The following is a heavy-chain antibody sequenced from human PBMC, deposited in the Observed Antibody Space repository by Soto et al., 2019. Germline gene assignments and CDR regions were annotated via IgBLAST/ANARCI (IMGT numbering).Heavy chain of an antibody. V-gene: IGHV3-30-3*01. CDR1: GFSFSRQA. Sequence: PGGSLRLSCAASGFSFSRQAMHWVRQAPGKGLDWVAVISYDGSNKYYADSVKGRFTISRDNSKNTLYLQMNSLRAEDTAVYYCAILTNWNSYNWFDPWGQGTLVTVPQ. J-gene: IGHJ5*02. CDR3: AILTNWNSYNWFDP. D-gene: IGHD1-1*01. CDR2: ISYDGSNK.